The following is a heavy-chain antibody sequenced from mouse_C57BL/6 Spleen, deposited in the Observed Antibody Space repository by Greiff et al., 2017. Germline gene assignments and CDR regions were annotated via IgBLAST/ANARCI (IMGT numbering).Heavy chain of an antibody. Sequence: VKLMESGPGLVAPSQSLSITCTVSGFSLTSYGVHWVRQPPGKGLEWLVVIWSDGSTTYNSALKSRLSISKDNSKSQVFLKMNRLQTDDTAMYYCARANWELNYFDYWGQGTTLTVSS. J-gene: IGHJ2*01. CDR2: IWSDGST. CDR3: ARANWELNYFDY. D-gene: IGHD4-1*01. CDR1: GFSLTSYG. V-gene: IGHV2-6*03.